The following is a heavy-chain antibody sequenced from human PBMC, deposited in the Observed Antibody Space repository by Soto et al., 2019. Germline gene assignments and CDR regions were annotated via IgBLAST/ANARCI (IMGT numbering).Heavy chain of an antibody. CDR2: INPNSGGT. CDR3: ARQGYDFWSGPNPRSYFDY. D-gene: IGHD3-3*01. Sequence: DSVKVSCNTSGYTFTGYYMHWVRQAPGQGLEWMGWINPNSGGTNYAQKFQGWVTMTRDKSISTAYLQWSSLKASDTAMYYCARQGYDFWSGPNPRSYFDYWGQGTLVTVSS. J-gene: IGHJ4*02. V-gene: IGHV1-2*04. CDR1: GYTFTGYY.